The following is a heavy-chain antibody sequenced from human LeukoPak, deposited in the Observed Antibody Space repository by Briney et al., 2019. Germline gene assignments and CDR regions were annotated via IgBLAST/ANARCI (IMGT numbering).Heavy chain of an antibody. CDR2: IYYSGST. J-gene: IGHJ4*02. CDR3: ARGPMANYYFDY. CDR1: GGSISSSSYY. Sequence: SETLSLTCTVSGGSISSSSYYWGWIRQPPGKGLEWIGSIYYSGSTYYNPSLKSRVTISVDTSKNQFSLKLSSVTAADTAVYYCARGPMANYYFDYWGQGTLVTVSS. D-gene: IGHD3-10*01. V-gene: IGHV4-39*01.